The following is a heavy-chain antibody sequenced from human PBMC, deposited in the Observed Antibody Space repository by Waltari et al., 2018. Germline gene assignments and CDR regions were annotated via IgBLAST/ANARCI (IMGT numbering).Heavy chain of an antibody. J-gene: IGHJ4*02. Sequence: QLQLQESGPGLVKSSETLSLTRTVSARSISSSGDYCGWIRQPPGKWLEWIGTSDYSGNTYYNPSLKSRVTISVDTSKRQFSLKLNSVTAADTAVYYCVRDFGDHRTDYWGQGTLVTVSS. CDR3: VRDFGDHRTDY. CDR2: SDYSGNT. CDR1: ARSISSSGDY. V-gene: IGHV4-39*02. D-gene: IGHD4-17*01.